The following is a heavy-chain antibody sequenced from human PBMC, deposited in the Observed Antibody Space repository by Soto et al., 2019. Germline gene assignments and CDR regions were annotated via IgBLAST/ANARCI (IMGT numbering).Heavy chain of an antibody. CDR1: GFTFSSYA. Sequence: GGSLRLSCAASGFTFSSYAMSWVRQAPGKGLEWVSAISGSGGSTYYADSVKGRFTISRDNSKNTLYLQMNSLRAEDTAVYYCAKDRRQWLVPGSSDYWGQGTLVTVSS. V-gene: IGHV3-23*01. J-gene: IGHJ4*02. CDR3: AKDRRQWLVPGSSDY. CDR2: ISGSGGST. D-gene: IGHD6-19*01.